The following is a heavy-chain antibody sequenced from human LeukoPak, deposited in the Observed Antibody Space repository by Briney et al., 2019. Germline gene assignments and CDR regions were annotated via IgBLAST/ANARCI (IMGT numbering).Heavy chain of an antibody. J-gene: IGHJ4*02. CDR1: GGSISSGSYY. V-gene: IGHV4-61*02. D-gene: IGHD6-19*01. Sequence: NTSQTLSLTCTVSGGSISSGSYYWSWIRQPAGKGLEWIGRIYTSGSTNYNPSLKSRVTISVDTSKNQFSLKLSSVTAADTAVYYCASLYSSGWYFDYWGQGTLVTVSS. CDR2: IYTSGST. CDR3: ASLYSSGWYFDY.